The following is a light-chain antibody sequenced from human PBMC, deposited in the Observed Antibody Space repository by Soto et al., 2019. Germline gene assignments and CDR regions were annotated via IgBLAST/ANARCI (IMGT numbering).Light chain of an antibody. CDR2: DAS. V-gene: IGKV1-33*01. CDR1: QDISNY. Sequence: DIQMTQSPSSLSASVGDRVTITCQASQDISNYLSWHRQKPGKAPKVLISDASILEAGVPSRFSGRASGTEFTFTITSLQPEDIATYYCQQYDNIPYTFGQGTRLEIK. J-gene: IGKJ5*01. CDR3: QQYDNIPYT.